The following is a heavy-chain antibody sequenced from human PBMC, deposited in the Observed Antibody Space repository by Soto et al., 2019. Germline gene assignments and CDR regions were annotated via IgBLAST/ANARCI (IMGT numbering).Heavy chain of an antibody. Sequence: GGSLRLSCAASGFTFSSYVMSWVRQAPGKGLEWVSTITGSGDNTYYADSVQGRFTISRDNSKNTLFLQMNSLRADDTALFYCAKATRYYYFGMDVWGQGTTVTVSS. CDR3: AKATRYYYFGMDV. CDR1: GFTFSSYV. J-gene: IGHJ6*02. CDR2: ITGSGDNT. V-gene: IGHV3-23*01.